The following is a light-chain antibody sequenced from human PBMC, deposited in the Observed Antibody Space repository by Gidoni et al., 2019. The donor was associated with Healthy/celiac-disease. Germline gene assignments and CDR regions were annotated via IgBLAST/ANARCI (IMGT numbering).Light chain of an antibody. CDR2: EVS. J-gene: IGLJ2*01. CDR1: SSDVGGYNY. CDR3: SSYAGSNNLGV. Sequence: QSALTQPPSASGSPGQSVTISCTGTSSDVGGYNYVSWYQQHPGKAPKLMISEVSKRPSGVPDRFPGSKSGNTAALTVSGLQAEDEADYYCSSYAGSNNLGVFGGGTKLTVL. V-gene: IGLV2-8*01.